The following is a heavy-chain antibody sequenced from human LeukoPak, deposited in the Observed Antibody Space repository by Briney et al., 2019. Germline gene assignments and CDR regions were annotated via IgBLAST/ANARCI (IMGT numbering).Heavy chain of an antibody. CDR1: GGTFDNSA. Sequence: GASVTVSCKASGGTFDNSAINWVRQAPGQGLEWMGRIIPILNIPNYAQKLQGRVTIAADKSTSTAYMELSSLRSDDTAVYYCAREKMEVGYYGLDVWGQGTTVTVPS. CDR2: IIPILNIP. V-gene: IGHV1-69*04. CDR3: AREKMEVGYYGLDV. J-gene: IGHJ6*02. D-gene: IGHD1-1*01.